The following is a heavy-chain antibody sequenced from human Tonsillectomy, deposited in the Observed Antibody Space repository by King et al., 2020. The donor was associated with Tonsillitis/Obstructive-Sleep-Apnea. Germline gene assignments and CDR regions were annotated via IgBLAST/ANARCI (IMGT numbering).Heavy chain of an antibody. CDR3: AKGGAAQVIAARRIDY. Sequence: VQLVESGGGLVQPGGSLRLSCAASGFAFSSYAINWVRQAPGKGLEWVSAISGIGDSTYYAASVKGRFTISRDNSKNTLYLQMNSLRAEDTAVYYCAKGGAAQVIAARRIDYWGQGTLVTVSS. D-gene: IGHD6-6*01. J-gene: IGHJ4*02. V-gene: IGHV3-23*04. CDR2: ISGIGDST. CDR1: GFAFSSYA.